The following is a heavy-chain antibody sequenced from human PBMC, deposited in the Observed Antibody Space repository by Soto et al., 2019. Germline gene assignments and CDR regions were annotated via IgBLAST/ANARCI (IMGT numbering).Heavy chain of an antibody. J-gene: IGHJ6*02. V-gene: IGHV4-61*01. CDR1: GGSVSSGSYY. Sequence: LETLSLTCTVSGGSVSSGSYYWSWIRQPPGKGLEWIGYIYYSGSTNYNPSLKSRVTISVDTSKNQFSLKLSSVTAADTAVYYCAKGAMRSFYGLDVWGQGTTVTVSS. CDR3: AKGAMRSFYGLDV. CDR2: IYYSGST. D-gene: IGHD1-26*01.